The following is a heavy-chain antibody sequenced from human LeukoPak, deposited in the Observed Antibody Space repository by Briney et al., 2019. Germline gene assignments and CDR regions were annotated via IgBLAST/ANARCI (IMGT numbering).Heavy chain of an antibody. D-gene: IGHD6-19*01. V-gene: IGHV3-23*01. CDR2: ISGSGGST. Sequence: GGSLRLSCAASGFIFSSYSINWVRQAPGKGLEWVSAISGSGGSTYYADSVKGRFTISRDNSKNTLYLQMNSLRAEDTAVYYCAKASLKAVAGTGFDYWGQGTLVTVSS. CDR1: GFIFSSYS. CDR3: AKASLKAVAGTGFDY. J-gene: IGHJ4*02.